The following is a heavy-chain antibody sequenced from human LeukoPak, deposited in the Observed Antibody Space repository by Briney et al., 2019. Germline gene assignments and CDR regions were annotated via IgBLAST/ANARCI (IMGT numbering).Heavy chain of an antibody. V-gene: IGHV3-74*01. D-gene: IGHD2-21*02. CDR3: ARSSRGDAINFDY. Sequence: GGSLRLSCAASGFTFSSYWMHWVRQAPGKGLVWVSRLNSDGGSTSYADSVKGRFTISRDNAKNTLYLQMNSLRAEDTAVYYCARSSRGDAINFDYWGQGTLVTVSS. J-gene: IGHJ4*02. CDR1: GFTFSSYW. CDR2: LNSDGGST.